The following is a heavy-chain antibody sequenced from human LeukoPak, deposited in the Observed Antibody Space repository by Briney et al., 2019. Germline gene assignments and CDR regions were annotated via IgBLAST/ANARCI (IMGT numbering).Heavy chain of an antibody. CDR1: GYSISSGYY. J-gene: IGHJ4*02. Sequence: PSETLSLTCAVSGYSISSGYYWGWIGQPPGKGLEWIGSIYHSGSTYYNPSLKSRVTISVDTSKNQFSLKLSSVTAADTAVYYCARDVLAAAGNWGQGTLVTVSS. CDR3: ARDVLAAAGN. V-gene: IGHV4-38-2*02. D-gene: IGHD6-13*01. CDR2: IYHSGST.